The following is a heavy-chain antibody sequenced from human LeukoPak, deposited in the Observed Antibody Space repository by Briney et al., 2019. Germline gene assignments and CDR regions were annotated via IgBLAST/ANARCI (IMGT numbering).Heavy chain of an antibody. CDR2: IYSNEAT. CDR1: GVSIKGYH. V-gene: IGHV4-4*08. CDR3: ARRNYSHI. D-gene: IGHD3-10*01. Sequence: PAETLSLTCSVSGVSIKGYHWSWIRQPPGKGLEWVGYIYSNEATEYKPSLKSRVTISADTSKNQFSLKLTSVTAADAAIYYCARRNYSHIWGQGTMVTVS. J-gene: IGHJ3*02.